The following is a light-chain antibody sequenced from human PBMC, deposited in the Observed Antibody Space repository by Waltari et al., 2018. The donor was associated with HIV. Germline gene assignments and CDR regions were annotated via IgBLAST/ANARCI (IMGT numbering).Light chain of an antibody. J-gene: IGLJ2*01. CDR1: SGTIASNS. CDR2: EDT. CDR3: QSYDTTNHLI. V-gene: IGLV6-57*04. Sequence: FMLTQPHSMSASPGTTVTISCTRRSGTIASNSVQCYQQRPGGAPTTVVFEDTQRPSGVPERFSGSIDSSSNSASLTISGLKTEDEADYYCQSYDTTNHLIFGGGTKVTVL.